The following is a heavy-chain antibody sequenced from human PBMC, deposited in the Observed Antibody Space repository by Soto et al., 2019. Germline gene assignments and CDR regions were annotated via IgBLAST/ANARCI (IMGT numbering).Heavy chain of an antibody. CDR2: IYPGDSDT. V-gene: IGHV5-51*01. D-gene: IGHD6-6*01. Sequence: RESLKISCKGSGYSFTSYWIGWVGQVPGKGLEWMGIIYPGDSDTRYSPSFQGQVTISADKSISTAYLQWSSLKASDTAMYYCARQDPSSIAAVDYWGQGTLVTVSS. J-gene: IGHJ4*02. CDR1: GYSFTSYW. CDR3: ARQDPSSIAAVDY.